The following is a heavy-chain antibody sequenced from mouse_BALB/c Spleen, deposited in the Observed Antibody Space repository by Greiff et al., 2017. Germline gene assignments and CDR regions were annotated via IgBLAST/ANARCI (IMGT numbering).Heavy chain of an antibody. J-gene: IGHJ2*01. CDR2: IWAGGST. D-gene: IGHD4-1*01. Sequence: VQLQESGPGLVAPSQSLSITCTVSGFSLTSYGVHWVRQPPGKGLEWLGVIWAGGSTNYNSALMSRLSISKDNSKSQVFLKMNSLQTDDTAMYYCARDLSGTYYFDYWGQGTTLTVSS. CDR1: GFSLTSYG. CDR3: ARDLSGTYYFDY. V-gene: IGHV2-9*02.